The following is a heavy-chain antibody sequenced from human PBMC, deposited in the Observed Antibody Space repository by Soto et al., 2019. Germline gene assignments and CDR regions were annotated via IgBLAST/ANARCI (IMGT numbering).Heavy chain of an antibody. CDR1: GGSISSGDYY. D-gene: IGHD6-19*01. Sequence: QVQLQESGPGLVKPSQTLSLTCTVSGGSISSGDYYWSWIRQPPGKGLEWIGYIYYSGSTYYNPSIQSRVTIAVDTSKNQFSLKLSSVTAADTAVYYCARGIAVGRFDSWGQGTLVTVSS. CDR3: ARGIAVGRFDS. J-gene: IGHJ5*01. CDR2: IYYSGST. V-gene: IGHV4-30-4*01.